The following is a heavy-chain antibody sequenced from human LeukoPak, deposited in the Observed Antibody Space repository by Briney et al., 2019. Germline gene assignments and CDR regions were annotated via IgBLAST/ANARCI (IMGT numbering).Heavy chain of an antibody. D-gene: IGHD3-10*01. CDR1: GFTFDDYG. J-gene: IGHJ5*02. CDR3: ARDITYYYGSGSPGDNWFDP. V-gene: IGHV3-20*04. CDR2: INWNGGST. Sequence: GGSLRLSCAASGFTFDDYGMSGVRQAPEKGLEWVSGINWNGGSTGYADSVKGRFTISRDNAKNSMYLQMKSLRAEETALYYCARDITYYYGSGSPGDNWFDPWGQGTLVTVSS.